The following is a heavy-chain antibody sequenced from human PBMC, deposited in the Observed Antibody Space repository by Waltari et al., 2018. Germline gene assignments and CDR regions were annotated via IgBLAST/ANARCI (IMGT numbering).Heavy chain of an antibody. D-gene: IGHD4-4*01. V-gene: IGHV3-74*01. CDR3: AREVGTVTGAYYFDY. CDR2: INSDGSST. Sequence: EVQLVESGGGLVQPGGSLRRSCAASGFPFSSYWMHWVRQAPGKGLVGVSRINSDGSSTSYADSVKGRFTISRDNAKNTLYLQMNSLRAEDTAVYYCAREVGTVTGAYYFDYWGQGTLVTVSS. CDR1: GFPFSSYW. J-gene: IGHJ4*02.